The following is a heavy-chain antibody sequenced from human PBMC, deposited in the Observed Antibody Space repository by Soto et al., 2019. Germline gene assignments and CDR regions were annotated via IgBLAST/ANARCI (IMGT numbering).Heavy chain of an antibody. CDR2: IYPSDSQT. V-gene: IGHV5-51*01. CDR3: ARHGFYGDYSSNYLVP. Sequence: PGESLKISCKGSGYSFSNYWIAWVRQMPGKGLEYMGIIYPSDSQTRYSPSFQGQVTISADKSISTAYLQWTSLKASDTAIYYCARHGFYGDYSSNYLVPWGQGILVTVSS. CDR1: GYSFSNYW. J-gene: IGHJ5*02. D-gene: IGHD4-17*01.